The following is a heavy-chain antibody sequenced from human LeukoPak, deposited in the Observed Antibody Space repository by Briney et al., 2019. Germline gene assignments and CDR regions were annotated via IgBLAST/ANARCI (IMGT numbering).Heavy chain of an antibody. CDR1: GFTFSSYA. V-gene: IGHV3-30*04. CDR2: LSYDGSNK. Sequence: GGSLRLSCAASGFTFSSYAMHWVRQAPGKGLEWVAVLSYDGSNKYYADSVKGRFTISRDNSENTLYLQMNSLRAEDTAVYYCARPKSGYFTSYFDYWGQGALVTVSS. D-gene: IGHD3-3*01. J-gene: IGHJ4*02. CDR3: ARPKSGYFTSYFDY.